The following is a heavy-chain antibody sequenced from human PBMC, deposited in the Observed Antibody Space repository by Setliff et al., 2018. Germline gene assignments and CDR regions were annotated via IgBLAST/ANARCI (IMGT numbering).Heavy chain of an antibody. D-gene: IGHD1-26*01. CDR2: AHQSGTT. CDR3: ARQPTGTYQWTFDS. CDR1: DYSITNNYY. J-gene: IGHJ4*02. Sequence: SETLSLTCTVSDYSITNNYYWGWIRQAPGKGLEWIGTAHQSGTTFYNPSLKGRVTMSVDTSKSQFSLKLNSVTATDTAVYYCARQPTGTYQWTFDSWGQ. V-gene: IGHV4-38-2*02.